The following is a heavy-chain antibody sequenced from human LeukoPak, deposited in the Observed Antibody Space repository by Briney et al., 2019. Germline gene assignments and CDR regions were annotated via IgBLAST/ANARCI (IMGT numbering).Heavy chain of an antibody. D-gene: IGHD4-17*01. CDR2: ISSSGSTI. CDR1: GFTFSDYY. Sequence: GGSLRLSCAASGFTFSDYYMSWIRQAPGKGLEWVSYISSSGSTIYYANSVKGRFTISRDNAKNSLYLQMNSLRAEDTAVYYCARDGSLMTTVTNNFDYWGQGTLVTVSS. J-gene: IGHJ4*02. V-gene: IGHV3-11*01. CDR3: ARDGSLMTTVTNNFDY.